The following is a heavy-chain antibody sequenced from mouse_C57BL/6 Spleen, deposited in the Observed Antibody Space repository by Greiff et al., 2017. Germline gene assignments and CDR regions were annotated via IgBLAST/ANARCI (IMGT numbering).Heavy chain of an antibody. CDR1: GYSITSGYD. CDR3: ARGELGRFAY. V-gene: IGHV3-1*01. D-gene: IGHD4-1*01. Sequence: EVQLQESGPGMVKPSQSLSLTCTVTGYSITSGYDWHWIRHFPGNKLEWMGYISYSGSTNYNPSLKSRISITHDTSKNHFFLKLNSVTTEDTATYYCARGELGRFAYWGQGTLVTVSA. J-gene: IGHJ3*01. CDR2: ISYSGST.